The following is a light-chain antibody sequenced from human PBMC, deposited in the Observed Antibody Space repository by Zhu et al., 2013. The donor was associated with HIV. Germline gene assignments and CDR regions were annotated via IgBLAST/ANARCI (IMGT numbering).Light chain of an antibody. CDR1: EGIKND. J-gene: IGKJ1*01. CDR3: LQDYNYPWT. Sequence: IQMTQSPSSLSASVGDRVTITCRASEGIKNDLGWYQQKPGKAPELLIYAASILQSGVPSRFSGSGSVTEFTLTISSLQPEDFATYYCLQDYNYPWTFGQGTKVEIK. V-gene: IGKV1-6*01. CDR2: AAS.